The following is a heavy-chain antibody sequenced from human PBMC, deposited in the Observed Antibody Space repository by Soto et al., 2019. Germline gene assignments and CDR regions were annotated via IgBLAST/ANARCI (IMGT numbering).Heavy chain of an antibody. CDR2: INPSGGST. V-gene: IGHV1-46*01. CDR3: ARSPGGGNDHFDY. D-gene: IGHD3-16*01. J-gene: IGHJ4*02. Sequence: QVQLVRSGAEVKKPGASVKVSCKASGYTFTSYYMHWVRQAPGQGLECTGIINPSGGSTSYAQKFQGRVTMTRDTSTSTVYMELSSLRSEDTAVYYCARSPGGGNDHFDYWGQGTLVTVSS. CDR1: GYTFTSYY.